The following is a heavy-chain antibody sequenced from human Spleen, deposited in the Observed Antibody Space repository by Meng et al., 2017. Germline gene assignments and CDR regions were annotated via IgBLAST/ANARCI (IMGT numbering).Heavy chain of an antibody. D-gene: IGHD3-9*01. V-gene: IGHV6-1*01. CDR1: GDSVSSNSPA. J-gene: IGHJ4*02. Sequence: QVQLQQSGPGLVKPSQTLSLTCAISGDSVSSNSPASNWIRQSPSRGLEWLGRTQHRSKWYNDYAVSVKSRITINPDTSKNQFSLQLISVTPEDAAIYFCARGNSGYLDHWGQGILVTVSS. CDR3: ARGNSGYLDH. CDR2: TQHRSKWYN.